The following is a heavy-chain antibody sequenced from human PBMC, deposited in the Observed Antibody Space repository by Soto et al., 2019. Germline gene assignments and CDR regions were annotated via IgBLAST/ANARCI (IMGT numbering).Heavy chain of an antibody. D-gene: IGHD3-10*01. V-gene: IGHV3-23*01. J-gene: IGHJ4*02. Sequence: EVQLLESGGGLVQPGGSLRLSCADSGFTFNNYAMTWVRQAPGKGLEWVSAISGGGDTTSYADSVKGRFTVSRDGSKTTLYLQMSSLRAEDTALYYCAKGRGGSGSLTPRVDFWGQGTLVTVSS. CDR3: AKGRGGSGSLTPRVDF. CDR1: GFTFNNYA. CDR2: ISGGGDTT.